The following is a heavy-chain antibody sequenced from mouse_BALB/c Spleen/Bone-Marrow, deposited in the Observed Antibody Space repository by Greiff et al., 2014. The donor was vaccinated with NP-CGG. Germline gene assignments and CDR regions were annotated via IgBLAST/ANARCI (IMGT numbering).Heavy chain of an antibody. D-gene: IGHD6-1*01. V-gene: IGHV1S22*01. CDR1: GHTFTNYW. CDR2: IYPGSGST. Sequence: LQQSGSELVRPGGSVKLTCKASGHTFTNYWGHWGKQRPGQGLEWVGNIYPGSGSTNYDEKFKRKATLTVDTSSTTAYMQLSSLTTEDSAVYYCTRDKATPYYAMDYWGQGTSVTVSS. J-gene: IGHJ4*01. CDR3: TRDKATPYYAMDY.